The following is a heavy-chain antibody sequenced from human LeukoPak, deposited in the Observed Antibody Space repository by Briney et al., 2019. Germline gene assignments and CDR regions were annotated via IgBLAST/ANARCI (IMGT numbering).Heavy chain of an antibody. Sequence: GGSLRLSCAASGFIFENYAMHWVRQAPGKGLEWVSGISWNGGVVGYMDSVKGRFTTSRDNANNFLYLQMSSLKVEDTAFYYCAKIAVPRPGRYHIDVWGKGITVTVSS. V-gene: IGHV3-9*01. D-gene: IGHD2-21*01. CDR2: ISWNGGVV. CDR3: AKIAVPRPGRYHIDV. CDR1: GFIFENYA. J-gene: IGHJ6*03.